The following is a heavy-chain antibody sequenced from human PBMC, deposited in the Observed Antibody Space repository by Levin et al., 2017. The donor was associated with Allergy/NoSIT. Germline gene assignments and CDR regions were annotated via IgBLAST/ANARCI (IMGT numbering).Heavy chain of an antibody. CDR3: ARDLVDRTMVRGVITRTWGAFDI. CDR1: GGSISSSNW. J-gene: IGHJ3*02. V-gene: IGHV4-4*02. Sequence: SETLSLTCAVSGGSISSSNWWSWVRQPPGKGLEWIGEIYHSGSTNYNPSLKSRVTISVDKSKNQFSLKLSSVTAADTAVYYCARDLVDRTMVRGVITRTWGAFDIWGQGTMVTVSS. CDR2: IYHSGST. D-gene: IGHD3-10*01.